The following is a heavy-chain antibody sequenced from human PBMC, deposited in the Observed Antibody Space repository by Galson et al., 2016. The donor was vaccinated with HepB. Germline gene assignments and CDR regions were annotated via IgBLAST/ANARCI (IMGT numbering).Heavy chain of an antibody. CDR2: INPKGGDT. J-gene: IGHJ4*02. Sequence: SVKVSCKASGYSFTGYYIHWVRQAPGQGLEWMGWINPKGGDTNCAQKFKGRVNMTMDTSIGTAYMDLSSLRSDDTAVYFCARGVAGTSDYWGQGALVTVSS. D-gene: IGHD1-1*01. CDR1: GYSFTGYY. V-gene: IGHV1-2*02. CDR3: ARGVAGTSDY.